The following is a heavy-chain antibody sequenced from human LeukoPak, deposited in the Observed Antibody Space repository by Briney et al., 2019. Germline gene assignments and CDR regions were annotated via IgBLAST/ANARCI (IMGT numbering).Heavy chain of an antibody. CDR3: ARVSGSYFDAIDY. CDR2: IYSGGST. V-gene: IGHV3-66*01. Sequence: PGGSLRLSCAASGFTFSSYAMSWVRQAPGKGLEWVSVIYSGGSTYYADSVKGRFTISRDNSKNTLYLQMKSLRVEDTAVYYCARVSGSYFDAIDYWGQGTLVTVSS. J-gene: IGHJ4*02. CDR1: GFTFSSYA. D-gene: IGHD1-26*01.